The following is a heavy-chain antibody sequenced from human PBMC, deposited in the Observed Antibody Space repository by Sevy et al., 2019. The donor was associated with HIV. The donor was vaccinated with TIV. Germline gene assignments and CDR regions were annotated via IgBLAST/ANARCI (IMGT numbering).Heavy chain of an antibody. V-gene: IGHV4-39*01. CDR1: GGSISSSNYY. D-gene: IGHD3-3*01. Sequence: SETLSLTCTVSGGSISSSNYYWGWIRQPPGKGLEWIGTIYYSGSAYYNSSLKSRVTIFIDTSNNQFSLRLSSVTAAETAVYYCARRDYYGYSDSWGQGTLVTVSS. CDR3: ARRDYYGYSDS. CDR2: IYYSGSA. J-gene: IGHJ4*02.